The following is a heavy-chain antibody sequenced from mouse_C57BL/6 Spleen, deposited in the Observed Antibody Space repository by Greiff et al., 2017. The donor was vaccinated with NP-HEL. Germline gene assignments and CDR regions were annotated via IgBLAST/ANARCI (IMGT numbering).Heavy chain of an antibody. CDR3: ARSRYYGRSHYFDY. Sequence: VQLQQPGAELVKPGASVKLSCKASGYTFTSYWMHWVKQRPGQGLEWIGMIHPNSGSTNYNEKFKSKATLTVDKSSSTAYMQLSSLTSEDAAVYYCARSRYYGRSHYFDYWGQGPTLTVSS. CDR1: GYTFTSYW. J-gene: IGHJ2*01. CDR2: IHPNSGST. V-gene: IGHV1-64*01. D-gene: IGHD1-2*01.